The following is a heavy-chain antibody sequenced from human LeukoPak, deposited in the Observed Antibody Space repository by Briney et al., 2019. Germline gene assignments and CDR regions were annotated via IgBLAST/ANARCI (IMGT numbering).Heavy chain of an antibody. Sequence: GGSLRLSCAASGFIFSSYAMSWVRQAPGKGLEWVSAISGRGGSTYYADSVKGRFTISRDNSKNTLSLQMNSLRAEDTAVYYCAKDGDYYDSGGYSSFFDYWGQGTLVTVSS. V-gene: IGHV3-23*01. D-gene: IGHD3-22*01. CDR2: ISGRGGST. CDR1: GFIFSSYA. CDR3: AKDGDYYDSGGYSSFFDY. J-gene: IGHJ4*02.